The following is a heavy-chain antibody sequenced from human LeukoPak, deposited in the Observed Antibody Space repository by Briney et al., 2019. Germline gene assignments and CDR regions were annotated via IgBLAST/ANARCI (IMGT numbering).Heavy chain of an antibody. CDR3: XXXXGAYCSSTSCYAPYYYYYYGMDV. CDR2: ISGSGGST. V-gene: IGHV3-23*01. Sequence: GGSLRLSCAASGFTFSSYAMRWVRQAQGKGLEWVSAISGSGGSTYYADSVKGRFTISRDNSKNTLYLQMNSLRAEDTAVYYXXXXXGAYCSSTSCYAPYYYYYYGMDVWGQGTTVTVSS. J-gene: IGHJ6*02. D-gene: IGHD2-2*01. CDR1: GFTFSSYA.